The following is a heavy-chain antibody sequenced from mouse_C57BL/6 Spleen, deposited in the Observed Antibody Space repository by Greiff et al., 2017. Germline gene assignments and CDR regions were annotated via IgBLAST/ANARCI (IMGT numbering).Heavy chain of an antibody. CDR1: GFSLTSYG. V-gene: IGHV2-3*01. J-gene: IGHJ3*01. Sequence: QVQLKESGPGLVAPSQSLSITCTVSGFSLTSYGVSWVRQPPGKGLEWLGVIWGDGSTNYHSALISRLSISKDNYKGQVILTLNILQTDDTATYYCAIYGNSAWFAYWGQGTLVTVSA. CDR3: AIYGNSAWFAY. CDR2: IWGDGST. D-gene: IGHD2-1*01.